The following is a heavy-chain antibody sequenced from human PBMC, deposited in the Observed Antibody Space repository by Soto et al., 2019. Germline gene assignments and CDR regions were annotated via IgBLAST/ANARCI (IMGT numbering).Heavy chain of an antibody. CDR2: ISAYNGNT. CDR3: ARVGLAYCGGDCPAPFDY. Sequence: QVQLVQSGAEVKKPGASVKVSCKASGYTFTSYGISWVRQAPGQGLEWMGWISAYNGNTNYAQKLQGRVTMTTDTPTSKAYMKLRSLRSDDTAVYYCARVGLAYCGGDCPAPFDYWGQGTLVTGSS. V-gene: IGHV1-18*01. J-gene: IGHJ4*02. D-gene: IGHD2-21*02. CDR1: GYTFTSYG.